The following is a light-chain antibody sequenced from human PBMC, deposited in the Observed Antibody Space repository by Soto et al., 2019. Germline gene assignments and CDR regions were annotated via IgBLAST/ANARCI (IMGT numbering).Light chain of an antibody. V-gene: IGLV1-40*01. CDR2: GNN. Sequence: QSVLTQPPSVSGTPGQRITISCSGDSSNIGAGYAVHWYQQLPGTAPKRLIYGNNNRPSGVTDRFSGSKSGTSASLAITGLQAEDEADYYCQSYDSSLSNVVFGGGTKVTVL. CDR3: QSYDSSLSNVV. CDR1: SSNIGAGYA. J-gene: IGLJ2*01.